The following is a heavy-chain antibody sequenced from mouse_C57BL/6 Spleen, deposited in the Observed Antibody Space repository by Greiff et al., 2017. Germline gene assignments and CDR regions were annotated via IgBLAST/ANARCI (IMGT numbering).Heavy chain of an antibody. CDR3: ARDEGNEYYFDY. CDR2: IYPGSGST. V-gene: IGHV1-55*01. CDR1: GYTFTSYW. Sequence: VQLQQSGAELVKPGASVKMSCKASGYTFTSYWITWVKQRPGQGLEWIGDIYPGSGSTNYNEKFKSKATLTVDTSSSTAYMQLSSLTSEDSAVYYCARDEGNEYYFDYWGQGTTLTVSS. J-gene: IGHJ2*01. D-gene: IGHD2-1*01.